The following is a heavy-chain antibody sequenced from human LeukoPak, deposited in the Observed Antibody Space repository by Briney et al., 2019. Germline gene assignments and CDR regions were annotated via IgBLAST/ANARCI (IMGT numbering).Heavy chain of an antibody. V-gene: IGHV3-9*01. D-gene: IGHD5-12*01. CDR3: ARGESGYDSLHY. Sequence: GRSLRLSCAASGFTLDDYAVHWVRQAPGKGLEWVSGISGDSNSMGYADSVKGRFTISRDNAKSSVYLQMNSLRAEDTAVYYCARGESGYDSLHYWGQGTLVTVSS. J-gene: IGHJ4*02. CDR1: GFTLDDYA. CDR2: ISGDSNSM.